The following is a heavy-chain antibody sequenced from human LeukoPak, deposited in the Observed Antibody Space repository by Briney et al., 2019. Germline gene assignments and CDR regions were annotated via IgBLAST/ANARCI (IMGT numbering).Heavy chain of an antibody. J-gene: IGHJ4*02. CDR3: AKDYSGSYYYFDY. D-gene: IGHD1-26*01. Sequence: GGSLRLSCAASGFTFSIFAMSWVRQAPGKGLEWVSTISGGGGSTFYAGSVRGRLTISRDNSKNTLYLQVNSLRAEDTAVYYCAKDYSGSYYYFDYWGQGILVTVSS. CDR1: GFTFSIFA. CDR2: ISGGGGST. V-gene: IGHV3-23*01.